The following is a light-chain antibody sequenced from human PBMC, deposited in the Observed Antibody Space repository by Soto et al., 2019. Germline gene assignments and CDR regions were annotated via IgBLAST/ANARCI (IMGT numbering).Light chain of an antibody. Sequence: AIEMTQSPSSLSASVGDRVTITCRASQGIGSDLAWYQQRPGRAPKLLIYAVSYLQSGVPSRFSGSGSGTDFTITISSLQPEDFATYYWLQDYNFLTFGGGTRVETK. CDR3: LQDYNFLT. CDR2: AVS. CDR1: QGIGSD. J-gene: IGKJ4*01. V-gene: IGKV1-6*01.